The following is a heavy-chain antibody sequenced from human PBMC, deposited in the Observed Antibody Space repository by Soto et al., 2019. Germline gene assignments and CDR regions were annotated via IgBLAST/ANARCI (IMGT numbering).Heavy chain of an antibody. CDR2: IYPGDSDT. J-gene: IGHJ4*02. CDR3: ARGFGSSWWLRYYFDY. D-gene: IGHD6-13*01. CDR1: GYSFTSYW. Sequence: PGESLKISCKGSGYSFTSYWIGWVRQMPGKGLEWMGIIYPGDSDTRYSPSFQGQVTISADKSISTAYLQWSSLKASDTAMYYCARGFGSSWWLRYYFDYWGQGTLVTSPQ. V-gene: IGHV5-51*01.